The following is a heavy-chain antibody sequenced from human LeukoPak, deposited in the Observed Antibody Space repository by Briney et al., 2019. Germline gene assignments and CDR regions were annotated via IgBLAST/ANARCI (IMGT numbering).Heavy chain of an antibody. J-gene: IGHJ5*02. CDR1: GDSISSGDFY. Sequence: SETLSLTCAVSGDSISSGDFYWSWIRQPPGKGLEWIGYIYYSGSTYYNPSLKSRVTISVDTSKNQFSLKLSSVTAADTAVYYCAVSGYDSSGYSGPWGQGTLVTVSS. D-gene: IGHD3-22*01. V-gene: IGHV4-31*11. CDR3: AVSGYDSSGYSGP. CDR2: IYYSGST.